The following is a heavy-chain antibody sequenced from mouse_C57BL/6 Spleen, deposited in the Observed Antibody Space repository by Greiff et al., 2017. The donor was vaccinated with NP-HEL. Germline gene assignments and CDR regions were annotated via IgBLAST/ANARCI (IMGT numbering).Heavy chain of an antibody. CDR3: ARHEPDYDGSSYYDAMEY. CDR2: FYPGSGSI. CDR1: GYTFTEYT. J-gene: IGHJ4*01. Sequence: QVQLQQSGAELVKPGASVKLSCKASGYTFTEYTIHWVKQRSGQGLEWIGWFYPGSGSIKYNEHFKAKATLTADKSSSTAYMELSRLTSEDSAVYFCARHEPDYDGSSYYDAMEYGGQGTSVTVAS. D-gene: IGHD1-1*01. V-gene: IGHV1-62-2*01.